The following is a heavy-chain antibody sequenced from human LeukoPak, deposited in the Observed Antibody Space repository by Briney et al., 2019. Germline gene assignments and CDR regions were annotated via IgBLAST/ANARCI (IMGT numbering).Heavy chain of an antibody. Sequence: GGSLRLSCAASRFTFSSYAMNWVRQAPGKGLEWISTISGTGGRTSYADSVKGRFTISRDNSKNTLYLQMNSLRAEDTAVYYCAKQYYYGYGSYMDYWGQGTLVTVSS. D-gene: IGHD3-10*01. CDR3: AKQYYYGYGSYMDY. CDR1: RFTFSSYA. J-gene: IGHJ4*02. CDR2: ISGTGGRT. V-gene: IGHV3-23*01.